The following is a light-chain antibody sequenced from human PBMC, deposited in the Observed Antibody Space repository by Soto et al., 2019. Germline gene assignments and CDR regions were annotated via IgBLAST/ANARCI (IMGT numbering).Light chain of an antibody. CDR2: GNS. CDR1: SSNIGAGYD. Sequence: QSVLTQPPSVSGAPGQRVTISCTGSSSNIGAGYDVHWYQQLPGTAPKLLIYGNSNRPSGVPDRLSGSKSGTSASPAITGLQAEDEADYYCQSYDSSLSNWVFGGGTKLTVL. V-gene: IGLV1-40*01. J-gene: IGLJ3*02. CDR3: QSYDSSLSNWV.